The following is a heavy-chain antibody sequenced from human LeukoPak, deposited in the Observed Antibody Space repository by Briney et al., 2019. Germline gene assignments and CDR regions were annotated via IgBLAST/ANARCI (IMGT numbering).Heavy chain of an antibody. V-gene: IGHV3-23*01. CDR3: AKDPVVFHGGSGWHYFDS. D-gene: IGHD6-19*01. CDR2: ICGSGFST. Sequence: GGSLRLSCAASGFTFSNYAMSWLRQIPGRGLEGVSTICGSGFSTYYADSLCADSVQGRFTISRDDSKNTLYLQMNSLRAEDTAIYYCAKDPVVFHGGSGWHYFDSWGQGTLVTVSS. J-gene: IGHJ4*02. CDR1: GFTFSNYA.